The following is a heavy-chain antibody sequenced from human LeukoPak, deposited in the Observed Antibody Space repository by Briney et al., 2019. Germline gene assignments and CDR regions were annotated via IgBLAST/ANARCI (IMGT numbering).Heavy chain of an antibody. Sequence: PSETPSLTCAVYGGSFSGYYWSWIRQPPGKGLEWIGEINHSGSTNYNPSLKGRVTISVDTSKNQFSLKLSSVTAADTAVYYCARYRQYQLLLDWYFVLWGRGTLVTVSS. CDR3: ARYRQYQLLLDWYFVL. D-gene: IGHD2-2*01. CDR1: GGSFSGYY. V-gene: IGHV4-34*01. J-gene: IGHJ2*01. CDR2: INHSGST.